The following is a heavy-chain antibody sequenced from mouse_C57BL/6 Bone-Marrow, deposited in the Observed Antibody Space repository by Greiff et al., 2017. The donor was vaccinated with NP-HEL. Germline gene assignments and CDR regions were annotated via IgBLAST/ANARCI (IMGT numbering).Heavy chain of an antibody. D-gene: IGHD2-1*01. CDR2: ISNGGGST. CDR1: GFTFSDYY. V-gene: IGHV5-12*01. CDR3: ATIYYGNSYAMDY. Sequence: DVMLVESGGGLVQPGGSLKLSCAASGFTFSDYYMYWVRQTPEKRLEWVAYISNGGGSTYYPDTVKGRFTISRDNAKNTLYLQMSRLKSEDTAMYYCATIYYGNSYAMDYWGQGTSVTVSS. J-gene: IGHJ4*01.